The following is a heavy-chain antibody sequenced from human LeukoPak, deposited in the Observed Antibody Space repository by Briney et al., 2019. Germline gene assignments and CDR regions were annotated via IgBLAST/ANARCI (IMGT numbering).Heavy chain of an antibody. J-gene: IGHJ4*02. CDR1: GFTFSSYR. V-gene: IGHV3-74*01. CDR3: AKDRLITIERPYYFDY. Sequence: PGGSLRLSCAASGFTFSSYRMHWVRQAPGKGLVWVSRINSDGSSTSYADSVKGRFTISRDNSKNTLYLQMNSLRAEDTAVYYCAKDRLITIERPYYFDYWGQGTLVAVSS. D-gene: IGHD3-3*01. CDR2: INSDGSST.